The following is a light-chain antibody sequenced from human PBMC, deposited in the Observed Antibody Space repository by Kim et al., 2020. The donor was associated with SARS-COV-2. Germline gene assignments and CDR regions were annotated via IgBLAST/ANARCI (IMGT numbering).Light chain of an antibody. J-gene: IGLJ3*02. CDR2: TNN. V-gene: IGLV1-47*02. Sequence: ELTQPPSASGTPGQRVTISCSGSSSNIGSNYVYWYQQLPGTAPKLLIYTNNQRPSGVPDRFSGSKSGTSASLAISGLRSEDEADYYCAAWDDSLSGWVFGGGTQLTVL. CDR1: SSNIGSNY. CDR3: AAWDDSLSGWV.